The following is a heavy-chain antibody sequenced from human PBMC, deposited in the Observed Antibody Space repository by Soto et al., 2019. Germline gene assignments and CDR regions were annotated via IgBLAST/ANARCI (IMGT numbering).Heavy chain of an antibody. Sequence: PSETLSLTCTVSGGSISSYYWSWIRQPAGKGLELSGRIYTSGSTNYNPSLKSRVTMSVDTSKNQFSLKLSSVTAADTAVYYCARACSSNSCYDVFYYWGQGTLVTVSS. CDR2: IYTSGST. J-gene: IGHJ4*02. CDR3: ARACSSNSCYDVFYY. V-gene: IGHV4-4*07. D-gene: IGHD2-2*01. CDR1: GGSISSYY.